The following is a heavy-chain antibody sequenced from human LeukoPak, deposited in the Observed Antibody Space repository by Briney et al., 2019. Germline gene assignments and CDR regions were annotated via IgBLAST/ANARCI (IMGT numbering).Heavy chain of an antibody. CDR3: ARGGRLWFGESD. J-gene: IGHJ4*02. D-gene: IGHD3-10*01. V-gene: IGHV4-39*07. CDR1: GGSISSSSYY. Sequence: SETLSLTCTVSGGSISSSSYYWGWIRQPPGKGLEWIGSIYYSGSTYYNPSLKSRVTISVDTSKNQFSLKLSSVTAADTAVYYCARGGRLWFGESDWGQGTLVTVSS. CDR2: IYYSGST.